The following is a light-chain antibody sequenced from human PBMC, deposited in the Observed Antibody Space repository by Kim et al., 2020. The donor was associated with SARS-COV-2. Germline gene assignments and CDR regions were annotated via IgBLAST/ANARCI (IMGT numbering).Light chain of an antibody. CDR1: QTIINKY. Sequence: SPGERASLSCRASQTIINKYVAWYQQKPGQAPRLLIYGASNRATGLPDRFSGSGSGTDFTLTISRLDPEDFAVYYCQQYGTSVVTFGGGTKVDIK. CDR3: QQYGTSVVT. J-gene: IGKJ4*01. V-gene: IGKV3-20*01. CDR2: GAS.